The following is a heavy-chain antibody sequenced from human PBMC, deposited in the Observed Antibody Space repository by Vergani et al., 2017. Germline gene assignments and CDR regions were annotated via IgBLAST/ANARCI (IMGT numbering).Heavy chain of an antibody. J-gene: IGHJ6*03. CDR2: ISWNSGSI. Sequence: EVQLVESGGGLVQPGRSLRLSCAASGFTFDDYAMHWVRQAPGKGLEWVSGISWNSGSIGYADSVKGRFTISRDNAKNSLYLQMNSLRAEDTAVYYCAKATSTYYDILTGYRHYYYMDVWGKGTTVTVSS. D-gene: IGHD3-9*01. CDR3: AKATSTYYDILTGYRHYYYMDV. V-gene: IGHV3-9*01. CDR1: GFTFDDYA.